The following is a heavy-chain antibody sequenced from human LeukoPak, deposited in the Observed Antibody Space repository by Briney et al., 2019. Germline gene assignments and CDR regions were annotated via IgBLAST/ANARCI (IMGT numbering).Heavy chain of an antibody. V-gene: IGHV4-61*02. Sequence: SQTLSLTCTVSGDSISGGSFYWSWIRQPAGKGLEWIGRVHTSGTTDYNPSLRSRVTISVDTSKNQFSLRLSSVTAADTAVYHCARGVSQVRGMWFDSWGQGTLVTVSA. J-gene: IGHJ5*01. CDR1: GDSISGGSFY. CDR3: ARGVSQVRGMWFDS. D-gene: IGHD3-10*01. CDR2: VHTSGTT.